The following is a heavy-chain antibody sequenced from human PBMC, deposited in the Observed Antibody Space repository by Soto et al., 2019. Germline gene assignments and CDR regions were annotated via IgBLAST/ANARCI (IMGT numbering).Heavy chain of an antibody. CDR3: ARLSRKCAFWRGDRTRPDYHYYGLEG. Sequence: GESLTLSCKVSGYRFTSYWIGWVRQMPGTGLEWMGIIYPGDSDTRYSPSFQGQVTISADKSISTAYLQWSSLKASDTAMYYCARLSRKCAFWRGDRTRPDYHYYGLEGCGQGTMVT. CDR2: IYPGDSDT. V-gene: IGHV5-51*01. CDR1: GYRFTSYW. D-gene: IGHD3-3*01. J-gene: IGHJ6*01.